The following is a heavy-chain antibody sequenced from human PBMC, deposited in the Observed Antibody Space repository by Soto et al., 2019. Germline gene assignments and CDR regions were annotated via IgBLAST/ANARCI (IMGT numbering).Heavy chain of an antibody. CDR1: GFTVSGMF. Sequence: GGSLKLSCAASGFTVSGMFMNWVRQAPGKGPEWVSVIYPAGPTYYADSVKGRFTISRDNSKNTLFLQLNNLRAEDTAVYYCARDADSSGLHYRGQGILVTVSS. J-gene: IGHJ4*02. CDR2: IYPAGPT. V-gene: IGHV3-53*01. D-gene: IGHD6-19*01. CDR3: ARDADSSGLHY.